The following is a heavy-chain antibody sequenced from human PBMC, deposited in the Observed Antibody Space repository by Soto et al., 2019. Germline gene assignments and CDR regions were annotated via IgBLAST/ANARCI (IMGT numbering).Heavy chain of an antibody. CDR2: IYYSGST. J-gene: IGHJ4*02. CDR1: GGSISSSSYY. Sequence: PSETLSLTCTVSGGSISSSSYYWGWIRQPPGKGLEWIGNIYYSGSTYYNPSLKSRVTTSVDTSKNQFSLKLSSVTATDSAVYFCARLEGLATISYYFDFWGPGALVTVS. D-gene: IGHD5-12*01. CDR3: ARLEGLATISYYFDF. V-gene: IGHV4-39*01.